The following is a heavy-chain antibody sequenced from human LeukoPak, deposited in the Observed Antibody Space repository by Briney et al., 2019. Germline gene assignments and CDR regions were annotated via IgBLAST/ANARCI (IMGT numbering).Heavy chain of an antibody. CDR3: ARGDSSGYGPDH. CDR1: GFTLSSCG. Sequence: PGGSLRLSCAASGFTLSSCGMHWVRQAPGKGLEWVSYISSSSSTIYYADSVKGRFTISRDNAKNSLYLQMNSLRDEDTAVYYCARGDSSGYGPDHWGQGTLVTVSS. D-gene: IGHD3-22*01. J-gene: IGHJ5*02. CDR2: ISSSSSTI. V-gene: IGHV3-48*02.